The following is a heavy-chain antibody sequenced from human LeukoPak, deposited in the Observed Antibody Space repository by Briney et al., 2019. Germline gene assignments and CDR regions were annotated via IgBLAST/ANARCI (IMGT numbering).Heavy chain of an antibody. CDR1: GFTFSSYW. Sequence: GGSLRLSCAASGFTFSSYWMSWVRQAPGKGREWVANIKQDGSEKYYVDSVKGRFTISRDNAKNSLYLQMNSLRAEDTAVYYCARDITMVRGSTASTSFDYWGQGTLVTVSS. CDR3: ARDITMVRGSTASTSFDY. J-gene: IGHJ4*02. CDR2: IKQDGSEK. V-gene: IGHV3-7*01. D-gene: IGHD3-10*01.